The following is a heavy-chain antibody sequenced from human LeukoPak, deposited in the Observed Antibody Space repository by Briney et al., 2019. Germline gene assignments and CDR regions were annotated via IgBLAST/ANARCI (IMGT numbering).Heavy chain of an antibody. CDR1: GFTFSDYG. V-gene: IGHV3-30*02. D-gene: IGHD2-15*01. CDR3: AKAPVTTCRGAFCYPFDY. Sequence: GGSLRLSCAASGFTFSDYGMHWVRQAPGKGLEWVAFIWYDGNNKYYADSVKGRFTISRDSSKNTLFLQMNRLRPEDAAVYYCAKAPVTTCRGAFCYPFDYWGLGTLVTVSS. CDR2: IWYDGNNK. J-gene: IGHJ4*02.